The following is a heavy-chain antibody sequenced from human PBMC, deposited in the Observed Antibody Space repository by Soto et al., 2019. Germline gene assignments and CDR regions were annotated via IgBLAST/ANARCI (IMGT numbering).Heavy chain of an antibody. Sequence: QVQLVQSGAEVKKPGSSVKVSCKASGGTFSTSAISWGRQAPGQGLEWVGGIMPFFPTPDYAQKFQGRVTITADESTTTAYLERTSLRTDDTAVYYCARDKDRLQLGGNYYYILDVWGQGTAITVSS. J-gene: IGHJ6*02. CDR2: IMPFFPTP. CDR1: GGTFSTSA. CDR3: ARDKDRLQLGGNYYYILDV. D-gene: IGHD1-1*01. V-gene: IGHV1-69*12.